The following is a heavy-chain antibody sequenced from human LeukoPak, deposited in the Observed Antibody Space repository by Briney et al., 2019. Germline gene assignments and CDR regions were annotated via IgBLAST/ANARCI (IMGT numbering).Heavy chain of an antibody. D-gene: IGHD3-22*01. V-gene: IGHV3-23*01. CDR1: GFIFSDYG. Sequence: GGSLRLSCAASGFIFSDYGMSWVRQAPGKGLERVSTIGGRGGSTYYADSVKGRFTISRDNSKNTLYLQMNSLRAEDTAVYYCAKDPPRGYYDSSGYYSTYYFDYWGQGTLVTVSS. J-gene: IGHJ4*02. CDR2: IGGRGGST. CDR3: AKDPPRGYYDSSGYYSTYYFDY.